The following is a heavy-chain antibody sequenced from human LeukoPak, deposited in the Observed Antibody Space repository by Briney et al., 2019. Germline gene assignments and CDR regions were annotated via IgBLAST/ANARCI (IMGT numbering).Heavy chain of an antibody. D-gene: IGHD1-26*01. J-gene: IGHJ3*02. CDR3: ARDHELGPDAFDI. CDR2: ISSSGSTI. Sequence: GGSLRLSCAASGFTFSDYYMSWIRQAPGKGLEWVSYISSSGSTIYYADSVKGRFTIPRDNAKNSLYLQMNSLRAEDTAVYYCARDHELGPDAFDIWGQGTKVTVSS. CDR1: GFTFSDYY. V-gene: IGHV3-11*01.